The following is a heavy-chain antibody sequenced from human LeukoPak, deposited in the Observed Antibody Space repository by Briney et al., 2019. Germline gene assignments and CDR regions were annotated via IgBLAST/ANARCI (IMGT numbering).Heavy chain of an antibody. CDR2: IKQDGSEK. J-gene: IGHJ5*02. Sequence: GGSLRLSCAVSGFTFSSYWMSCGRQAPGEGLEWVANIKQDGSEKYYVDSVKGRFTISRDNAKNSLYLQMNSLRAEDTAVYYCGRLGSWYYHWFDPWGQGTLVTVSS. V-gene: IGHV3-7*01. CDR3: GRLGSWYYHWFDP. CDR1: GFTFSSYW. D-gene: IGHD6-13*01.